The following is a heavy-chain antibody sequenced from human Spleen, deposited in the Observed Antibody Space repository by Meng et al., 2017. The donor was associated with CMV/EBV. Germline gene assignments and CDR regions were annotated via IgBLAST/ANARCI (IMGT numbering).Heavy chain of an antibody. D-gene: IGHD2-2*02. Sequence: ASVKVSCKAPGYTFTSYYIHWVRQAPGQGLEWMGIINPTGGSTNYAQKFQGRVTMTRDTSTSTVYLELSSLRSEDTAVYYCARVSPSYCSRTSCYTGDLDYEVGWFDPWGQGTLVTVSS. J-gene: IGHJ5*02. V-gene: IGHV1-46*01. CDR2: INPTGGST. CDR3: ARVSPSYCSRTSCYTGDLDYEVGWFDP. CDR1: GYTFTSYY.